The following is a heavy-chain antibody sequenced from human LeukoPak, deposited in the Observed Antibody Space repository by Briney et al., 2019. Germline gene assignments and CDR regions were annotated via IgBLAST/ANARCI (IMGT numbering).Heavy chain of an antibody. CDR2: TSAYNGNT. CDR1: GYTFTSYG. Sequence: ASVKVSCKASGYTFTSYGISWVRQAPGQGLEWMGWTSAYNGNTNYAQKPQGRVTVTTDASTSTAYMELRSLRSDDAAVYYCARDRFTAEGYYYYMDVWGKGTTVSISS. D-gene: IGHD5-18*01. J-gene: IGHJ6*03. V-gene: IGHV1-18*01. CDR3: ARDRFTAEGYYYYMDV.